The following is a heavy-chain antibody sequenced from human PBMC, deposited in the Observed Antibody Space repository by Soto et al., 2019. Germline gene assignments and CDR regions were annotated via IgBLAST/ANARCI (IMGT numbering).Heavy chain of an antibody. J-gene: IGHJ4*02. CDR3: AGRLTTAASLDY. CDR2: ISWNSGSI. V-gene: IGHV3-9*01. CDR1: GFTFDDYA. Sequence: PGGSLRLSCAASGFTFDDYAMHWVRQAPGKGLEWVSGISWNSGSIGYADSVKGRFTISRDNSKNTLYLQMDSLRAEDTAIYYCAGRLTTAASLDYWGQGTLVTVSS. D-gene: IGHD3-16*01.